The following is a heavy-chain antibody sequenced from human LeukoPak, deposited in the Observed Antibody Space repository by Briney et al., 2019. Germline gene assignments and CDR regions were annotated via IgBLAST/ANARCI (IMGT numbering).Heavy chain of an antibody. Sequence: GGSLRLSCAASGFTFSSYWMSWVRQAPGKGLEWVANIKQDGSEKYYVDSVKGRFTISRDNAKNSLYLQMNSLRAEDTAVYYCARGLHYYGSGSYYNFDYWGQGTLVTVSS. D-gene: IGHD3-10*01. V-gene: IGHV3-7*01. J-gene: IGHJ4*02. CDR2: IKQDGSEK. CDR3: ARGLHYYGSGSYYNFDY. CDR1: GFTFSSYW.